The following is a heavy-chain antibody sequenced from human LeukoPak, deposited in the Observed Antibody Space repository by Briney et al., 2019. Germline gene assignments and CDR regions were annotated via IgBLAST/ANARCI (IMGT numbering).Heavy chain of an antibody. J-gene: IGHJ5*02. CDR2: INHSGST. D-gene: IGHD3-10*01. V-gene: IGHV4-34*01. Sequence: PSETLSLTCAVYGGSFSGYYWSWIRQPPGKGLEWIGEINHSGSTNYNPPLKSRVTISVDTSKNQFSLKLSSVTAADTAVYYCARGFSYCYGSGSYYPANWFDPWGQGTLVTVSS. CDR1: GGSFSGYY. CDR3: ARGFSYCYGSGSYYPANWFDP.